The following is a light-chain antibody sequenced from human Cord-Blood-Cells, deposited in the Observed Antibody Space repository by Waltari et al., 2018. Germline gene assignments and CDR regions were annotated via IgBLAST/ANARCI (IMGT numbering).Light chain of an antibody. V-gene: IGLV2-11*01. CDR3: CSYAGSYTYV. CDR2: DGS. CDR1: SSDVGGYNY. J-gene: IGLJ1*01. Sequence: QSALTQPRSVSGSPGQSVTISRTGTSSDVGGYNYVSWYQQPPGKAPKLMISDGSKRPSGVPDRFSGSKSGNTASLTISGLQAEDEADYYCCSYAGSYTYVFGTGTKVTVL.